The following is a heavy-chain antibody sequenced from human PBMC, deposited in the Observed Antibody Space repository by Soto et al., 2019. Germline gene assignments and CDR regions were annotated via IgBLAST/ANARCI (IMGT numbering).Heavy chain of an antibody. V-gene: IGHV1-18*04. D-gene: IGHD6-13*01. CDR3: ARVRPGIATAGTDWFEP. CDR1: GYTFTSYG. CDR2: ISAYNGNT. Sequence: QVQLVQSGAEVKKPGASVKVSCKASGYTFTSYGISWVRQAPGQGLEWMGWISAYNGNTNYAKKLQGRVTMTTDTSTSTALLERRSLLSDDTAVYYCARVRPGIATAGTDWFEPWGQGPLVTVSA. J-gene: IGHJ5*02.